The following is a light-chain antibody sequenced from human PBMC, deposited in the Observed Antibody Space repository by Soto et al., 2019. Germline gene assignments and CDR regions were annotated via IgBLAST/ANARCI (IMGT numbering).Light chain of an antibody. CDR1: TNDVGGYNY. Sequence: QSALTQPASVSGSPGQSITISCSGTTNDVGGYNYVSWYQQHPGKAPKLLIYGVTDRPSGVSSRFSGSKSGNAASLTISGLQAEDEGDYYCLSYTGSSARIFGTGTKLTVL. V-gene: IGLV2-14*03. CDR2: GVT. J-gene: IGLJ1*01. CDR3: LSYTGSSARI.